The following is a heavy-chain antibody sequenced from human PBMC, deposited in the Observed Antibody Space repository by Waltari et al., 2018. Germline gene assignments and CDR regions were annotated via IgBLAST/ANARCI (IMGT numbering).Heavy chain of an antibody. CDR2: FDPEDGET. D-gene: IGHD3-10*01. V-gene: IGHV1-24*01. J-gene: IGHJ3*02. Sequence: QVQLVQSGAEVKKPGASVKVSCKVSGYTLTELSMHWVRQAPGKGLEWMGGFDPEDGETSYAQKFQGRVTMTDDTSTDTAYMELSSLRSEDTAVYYCAKTVMVRGVIIRGWAFDIWGQGTMVTVSS. CDR1: GYTLTELS. CDR3: AKTVMVRGVIIRGWAFDI.